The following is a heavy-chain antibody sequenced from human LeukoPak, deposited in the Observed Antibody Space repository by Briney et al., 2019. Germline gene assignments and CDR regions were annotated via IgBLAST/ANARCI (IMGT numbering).Heavy chain of an antibody. CDR3: AREGLYDRGANLDTDAFHI. J-gene: IGHJ3*02. V-gene: IGHV1-46*01. CDR2: INPSGGRT. D-gene: IGHD3-22*01. Sequence: EASVKVSCKASGYTFTSYYMHWVRQAPGQGLEWMGLINPSGGRTNYAQKFQGRVTVTRDMFTSTIYMQLGSLRSGDTAVYYCAREGLYDRGANLDTDAFHIWGQGTMVTVSS. CDR1: GYTFTSYY.